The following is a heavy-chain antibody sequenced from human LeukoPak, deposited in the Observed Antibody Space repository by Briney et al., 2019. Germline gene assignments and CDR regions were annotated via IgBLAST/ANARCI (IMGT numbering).Heavy chain of an antibody. CDR1: GFTFSSYG. Sequence: GGSLRLSCAASGFTFSSYGMHWVRQAPGKGLEWVAVIWYDGSKKYYADSVKGRFTISRGNSKNTLSLQMNSLRAEDTAVYYCAREGGYSYATDYWGQGTLVTVSS. D-gene: IGHD5-18*01. CDR3: AREGGYSYATDY. V-gene: IGHV3-33*01. J-gene: IGHJ4*02. CDR2: IWYDGSKK.